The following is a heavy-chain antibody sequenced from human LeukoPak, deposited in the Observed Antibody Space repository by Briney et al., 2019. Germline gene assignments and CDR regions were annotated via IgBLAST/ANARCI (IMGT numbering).Heavy chain of an antibody. D-gene: IGHD3-22*01. CDR1: GYTFTSYD. V-gene: IGHV1-8*01. CDR3: ARGRKGPFITMIVVVIDYYFDY. CDR2: MNANSGNT. J-gene: IGHJ4*02. Sequence: GASVKVSCKASGYTFTSYDINWVRQATGQGLEWMGWMNANSGNTGYAQKLQGRVTMTRNTSISTAYMELSSLRSEDTAVYYCARGRKGPFITMIVVVIDYYFDYWGQGTLVTVSS.